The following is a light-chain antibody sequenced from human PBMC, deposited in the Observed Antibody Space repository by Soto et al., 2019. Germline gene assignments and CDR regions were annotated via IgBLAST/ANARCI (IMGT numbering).Light chain of an antibody. CDR1: QSVSNN. J-gene: IGKJ1*01. CDR2: VAS. Sequence: EIVMTQSPATLSVSPGERATLSCRASQSVSNNLAWYQQKPGQTPRLLIYVASTRATGIPARFSGSGSGTEFTLTISSLQSEDFAVYYCQQYNNWPPWTFGQGTKVEIK. CDR3: QQYNNWPPWT. V-gene: IGKV3-15*01.